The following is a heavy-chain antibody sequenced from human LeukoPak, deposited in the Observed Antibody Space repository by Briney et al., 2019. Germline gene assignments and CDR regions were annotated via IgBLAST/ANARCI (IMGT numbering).Heavy chain of an antibody. CDR1: GYTFTSYG. D-gene: IGHD6-6*01. J-gene: IGHJ6*03. Sequence: ASVKVSCKASGYTFTSYGISWVRQAPGQGLEWMGWISAYNGNTNYAQKLQGRVTMTTDTSTSTAYMELRSLRSDDTAVYYCARGYSSSTWYYYYYMDVWGKGTTVTVSS. CDR2: ISAYNGNT. V-gene: IGHV1-18*01. CDR3: ARGYSSSTWYYYYYMDV.